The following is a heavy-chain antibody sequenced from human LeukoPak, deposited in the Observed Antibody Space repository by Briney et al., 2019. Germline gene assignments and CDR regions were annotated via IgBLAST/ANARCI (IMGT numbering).Heavy chain of an antibody. J-gene: IGHJ4*02. D-gene: IGHD4-23*01. CDR1: GGTFSSYA. CDR3: ARLYTDYGGNGDY. V-gene: IGHV1-69*13. Sequence: SVKVSCKASGGTFSSYAISWVRQAPGQGLEWMGGIIPIFGTANYAQKFQGRVTITADESTSTAYMELSSLRSEDTAVYYCARLYTDYGGNGDYWGQGTLVTVSS. CDR2: IIPIFGTA.